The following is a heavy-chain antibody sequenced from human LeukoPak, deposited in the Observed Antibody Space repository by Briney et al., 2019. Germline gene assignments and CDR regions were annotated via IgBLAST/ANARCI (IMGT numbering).Heavy chain of an antibody. CDR3: TTAFPGLLRYFDWLLTNPDY. D-gene: IGHD3-9*01. CDR1: GFTFSNAW. CDR2: IKGKTDGGTT. J-gene: IGHJ4*02. Sequence: GGSLRLSCAASGFTFSNAWMSWVRQAPGKGLEWVGRIKGKTDGGTTDYAAPVKGRFTISRDDSKNTLYLQMNSLKTEDTAVYYCTTAFPGLLRYFDWLLTNPDYWGQGTLVTVSS. V-gene: IGHV3-15*01.